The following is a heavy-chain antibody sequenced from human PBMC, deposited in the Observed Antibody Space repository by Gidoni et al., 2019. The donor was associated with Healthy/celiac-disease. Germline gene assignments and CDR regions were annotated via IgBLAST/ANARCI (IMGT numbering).Heavy chain of an antibody. CDR2: IIPIFGTA. CDR3: ARFHYYGSGSDYYFDY. D-gene: IGHD3-10*01. CDR1: GGTFSSYA. V-gene: IGHV1-69*01. Sequence: QVQLVQSGAEVKKPGSSVKVSCKASGGTFSSYAISWVRQGPGQGREWMGGIIPIFGTANYAQKFQGRVTITADESTSKAYMELSSLRSEDTAVYYCARFHYYGSGSDYYFDYWGQGTLVTVSS. J-gene: IGHJ4*02.